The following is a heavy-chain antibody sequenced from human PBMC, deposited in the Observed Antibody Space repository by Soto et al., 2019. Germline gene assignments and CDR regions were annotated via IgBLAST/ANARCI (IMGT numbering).Heavy chain of an antibody. Sequence: SETLSLTCTVSGGSISSYYWSWTRQPPGKGLEWIGYIYYSGSTNYNPSLKSRDNISVDTSKNQFSLKLSSVTAADTAVYYCARLYGSCFDYWGQGTLVTVSS. D-gene: IGHD3-10*01. CDR2: IYYSGST. V-gene: IGHV4-59*08. CDR3: ARLYGSCFDY. J-gene: IGHJ4*02. CDR1: GGSISSYY.